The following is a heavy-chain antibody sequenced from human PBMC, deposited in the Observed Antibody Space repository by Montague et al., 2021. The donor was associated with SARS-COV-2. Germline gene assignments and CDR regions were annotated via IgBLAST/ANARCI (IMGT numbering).Heavy chain of an antibody. CDR1: SGPLSAYY. CDR3: ARGLDHNKGGDY. J-gene: IGHJ4*02. CDR2: IHPYGHT. V-gene: IGHV4-34*01. D-gene: IGHD3-16*01. Sequence: SETLSLTCEVDSGPLSAYYWSWVRQPPGKGLEWIGEIHPYGHTSYNPSLMSRVTLSLGTSSNPFSLKLASVTAADTAVYYYARGLDHNKGGDYWGQGILAIVSS.